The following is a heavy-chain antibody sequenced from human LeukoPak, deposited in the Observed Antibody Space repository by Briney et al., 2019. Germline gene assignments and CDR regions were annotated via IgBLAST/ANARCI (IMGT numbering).Heavy chain of an antibody. CDR2: ISYDGSNK. Sequence: GGSLRLSCAASGFTFSSYAMHWVRQAPGKGLEWVAVISYDGSNKYYADSVKGRFTISRDNSKNTLYLQMNSLRAEDTAVYYCARRGGGYYGMDVWGKGTTVTVSS. D-gene: IGHD2-15*01. CDR1: GFTFSSYA. V-gene: IGHV3-30-3*01. J-gene: IGHJ6*04. CDR3: ARRGGGYYGMDV.